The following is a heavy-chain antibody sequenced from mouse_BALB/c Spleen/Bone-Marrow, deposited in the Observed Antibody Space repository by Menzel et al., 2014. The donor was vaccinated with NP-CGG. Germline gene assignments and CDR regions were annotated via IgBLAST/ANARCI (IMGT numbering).Heavy chain of an antibody. CDR1: GFDFGRYW. D-gene: IGHD1-2*01. V-gene: IGHV4-2*02. J-gene: IGHJ2*02. CDR3: ARLGHYGDRDD. Sequence: DVQLQESGGGLVQPGGSLNLACVASGFDFGRYWMSWARQAPGKGLEWIGEINPGSSTINYSPSLKDKFIISRDNAKNTLYLQRSKVRAEDTVLYYCARLGHYGDRDDWGQGTSLTVSS. CDR2: INPGSSTI.